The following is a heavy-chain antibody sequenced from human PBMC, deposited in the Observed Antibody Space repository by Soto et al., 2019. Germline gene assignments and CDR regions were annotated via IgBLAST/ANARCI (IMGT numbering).Heavy chain of an antibody. D-gene: IGHD6-19*01. V-gene: IGHV3-48*02. Sequence: GGSLRLSCAASGFSFSTYNMNWVRQAPRRGLEWVSYISSRSSTIYHADSVKGRFTISRDNAKNSLYLQMDSLRDEDTAVYFCARAIAVGSTSLDYWGLGTRVTVS. J-gene: IGHJ4*02. CDR3: ARAIAVGSTSLDY. CDR1: GFSFSTYN. CDR2: ISSRSSTI.